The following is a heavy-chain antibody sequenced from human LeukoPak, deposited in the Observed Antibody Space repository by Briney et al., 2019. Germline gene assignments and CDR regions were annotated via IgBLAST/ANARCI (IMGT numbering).Heavy chain of an antibody. CDR3: ARGGRRITMIVVVDTRGPYFDY. V-gene: IGHV4-39*07. D-gene: IGHD3-22*01. CDR1: GGSISSSSYY. CDR2: IYYSGST. J-gene: IGHJ4*02. Sequence: SETLSLTCTVSGGSISSSSYYWGWIRQPPGKGLEWIGSIYYSGSTNYNPSLKSRVTISVDTSKNQFSLKLSSVTAADTAVYYCARGGRRITMIVVVDTRGPYFDYWGQGTLVTVSS.